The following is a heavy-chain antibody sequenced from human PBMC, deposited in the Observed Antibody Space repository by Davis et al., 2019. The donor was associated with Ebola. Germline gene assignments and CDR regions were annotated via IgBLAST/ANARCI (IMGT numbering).Heavy chain of an antibody. Sequence: GESLKISCAASGFTFSSYAMSWVRQAPGKGLEWVSAISGSGGSTYYADSVKGRFTISRDNSKNTLYLQMNSLRAEDTAVYYCAKATGVLRYFDWLLIDYWGQGTLVTVSS. D-gene: IGHD3-9*01. CDR1: GFTFSSYA. CDR3: AKATGVLRYFDWLLIDY. V-gene: IGHV3-23*01. CDR2: ISGSGGST. J-gene: IGHJ4*02.